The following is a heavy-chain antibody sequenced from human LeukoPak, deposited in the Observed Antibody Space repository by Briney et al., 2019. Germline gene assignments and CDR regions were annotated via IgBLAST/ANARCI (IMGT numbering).Heavy chain of an antibody. CDR2: IKQDGSDT. V-gene: IGHV3-7*03. CDR3: ATSGYSGYGIDY. Sequence: PGGSLRLSCAASGFIFSQYSMNWVRQAPGKGLEWVANIKQDGSDTYSVDSVKGRFTISRDNAKNSLYLEMNSLRVEDTAVYYCATSGYSGYGIDYWGQGTLVAVSS. D-gene: IGHD5-12*01. CDR1: GFIFSQYS. J-gene: IGHJ4*02.